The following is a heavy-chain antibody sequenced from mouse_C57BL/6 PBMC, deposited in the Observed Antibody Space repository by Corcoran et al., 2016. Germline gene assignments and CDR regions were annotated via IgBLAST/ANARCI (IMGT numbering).Heavy chain of an antibody. CDR3: ARTPYYYGRGDYAMDY. CDR2: INPNNGGT. J-gene: IGHJ4*01. CDR1: GYTFTDYN. V-gene: IGHV1-18*01. Sequence: EVQLQQSGPELVKPGASVKIPCKASGYTFTDYNMDWVKQSHGKSLEWIGDINPNNGGTIYNQKFKGKATLTVDKSSSTAYMELRSLTSEDTAVYYCARTPYYYGRGDYAMDYWGQGTSVTVSS. D-gene: IGHD1-1*01.